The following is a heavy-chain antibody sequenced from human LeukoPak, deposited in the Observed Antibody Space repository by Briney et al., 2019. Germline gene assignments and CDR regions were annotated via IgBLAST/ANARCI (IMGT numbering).Heavy chain of an antibody. CDR2: ISGSGGST. D-gene: IGHD1-26*01. J-gene: IGHJ4*02. V-gene: IGHV3-23*01. Sequence: GRSLRLSCAASGFTFSSYAMSWVRQAPGKGLEWVSAISGSGGSTYYADSVKGRFTISRDNSKNTLYLQMNSLRAEDTAVYYCAKVGPLDIVGATFGYWGQGTLVTVSS. CDR1: GFTFSSYA. CDR3: AKVGPLDIVGATFGY.